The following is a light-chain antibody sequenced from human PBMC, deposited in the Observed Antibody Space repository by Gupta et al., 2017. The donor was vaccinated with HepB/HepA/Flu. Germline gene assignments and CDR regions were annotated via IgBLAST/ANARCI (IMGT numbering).Light chain of an antibody. J-gene: IGLJ3*02. CDR2: DTS. CDR1: TGTVTSGHY. Sequence: QAVVTQEPSLTVSPGGTVTLTCGSTTGTVTSGHYPYWFQQKPGQAPRTLIYDTSNKHSWTPARFSGSLLGGKAALTLSGAQPEDEADYYCLLSYRLVRVFGGGTKLTVL. CDR3: LLSYRLVRV. V-gene: IGLV7-46*01.